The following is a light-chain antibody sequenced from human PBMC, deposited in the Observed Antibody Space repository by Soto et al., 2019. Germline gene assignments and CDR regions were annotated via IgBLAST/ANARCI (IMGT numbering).Light chain of an antibody. CDR3: QQYGRPPPWT. Sequence: EIVLTQSPGTLSLSPGANDTLTCRASQTVSSTYVAWYQQKPGQAPRLLIYAASKRATGTPDRFSGSGSGTDFTLTVSRLEPEDFAVYYCQQYGRPPPWTVGQGTKV. J-gene: IGKJ1*01. CDR2: AAS. CDR1: QTVSSTY. V-gene: IGKV3-20*01.